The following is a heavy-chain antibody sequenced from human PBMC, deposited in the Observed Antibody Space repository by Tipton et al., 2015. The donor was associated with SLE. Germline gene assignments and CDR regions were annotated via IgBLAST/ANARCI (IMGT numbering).Heavy chain of an antibody. CDR1: GFTFSSYW. V-gene: IGHV3-7*01. CDR3: ARYPHQWLTGGY. J-gene: IGHJ4*02. D-gene: IGHD6-19*01. Sequence: GSLRLSCAASGFTFSSYWMSWVRQAPGKGLEWVANIKQDGSEKYYVDSVKGRFTISRDNAKNSLYLQMKSLRAEDTAVYYCARYPHQWLTGGYWGQGTLVTVSS. CDR2: IKQDGSEK.